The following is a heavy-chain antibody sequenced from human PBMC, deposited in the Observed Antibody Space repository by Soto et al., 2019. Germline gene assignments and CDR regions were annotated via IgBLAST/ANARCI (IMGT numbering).Heavy chain of an antibody. CDR3: ARFSFPVVTPGGYNWFDP. CDR1: GYTFTSYA. Sequence: QVQLVQSGAEVKKPGASVKVSCKASGYTFTSYAMHWVRQAPGQRLEWMGWINAGNGNTKYSQKFKGRVTITRDTSASTAYMELSSLRSEDTAVYYCARFSFPVVTPGGYNWFDPWGQGTLVTVSS. J-gene: IGHJ5*02. CDR2: INAGNGNT. D-gene: IGHD2-21*02. V-gene: IGHV1-3*01.